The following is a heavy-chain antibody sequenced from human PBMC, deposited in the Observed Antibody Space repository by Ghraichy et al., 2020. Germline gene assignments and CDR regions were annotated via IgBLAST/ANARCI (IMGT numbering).Heavy chain of an antibody. CDR3: AKVVVIGYYDFWSGYWDYFDY. CDR1: GFTFSSYA. Sequence: GGSLRLSCAASGFTFSSYAMCWVRQAPGTGLEWVSAICGNGGSTYYADSVKGRFTISRDNSKNTLYLQMNSLRAEDTAVYYCAKVVVIGYYDFWSGYWDYFDYWCQGTLVTVSS. CDR2: ICGNGGST. J-gene: IGHJ4*02. D-gene: IGHD3-3*01. V-gene: IGHV3-23*01.